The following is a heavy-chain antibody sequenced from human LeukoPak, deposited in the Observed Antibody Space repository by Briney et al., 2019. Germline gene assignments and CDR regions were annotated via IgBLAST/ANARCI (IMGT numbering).Heavy chain of an antibody. D-gene: IGHD6-6*01. V-gene: IGHV3-23*01. J-gene: IGHJ3*02. CDR2: LSANGGDT. CDR1: GFTFSTYA. CDR3: ARWVSTSYDAFDI. Sequence: GGSLRLSCAASGFTFSTYAMSWVRQAPGKGLEWVSALSANGGDTYYADSVKGRFTISRDNSKNTLYLQMNSLRAEDTAVYYCARWVSTSYDAFDIWGQGTMVTVSS.